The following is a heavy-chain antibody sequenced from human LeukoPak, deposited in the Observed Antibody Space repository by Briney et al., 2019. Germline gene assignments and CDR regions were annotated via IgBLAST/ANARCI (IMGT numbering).Heavy chain of an antibody. Sequence: PGGSLRLSCAASGFTVSSSYMSWVRQAPGKGLEWVSVIYAGGTTYYPDSVKGRFTISRDNSKNTLYLQMNSLRAEDTAVYYCAKDLQSVAGIAWSFDYWGQGTLVTVSS. CDR1: GFTVSSSY. V-gene: IGHV3-53*01. D-gene: IGHD6-19*01. J-gene: IGHJ4*02. CDR3: AKDLQSVAGIAWSFDY. CDR2: IYAGGTT.